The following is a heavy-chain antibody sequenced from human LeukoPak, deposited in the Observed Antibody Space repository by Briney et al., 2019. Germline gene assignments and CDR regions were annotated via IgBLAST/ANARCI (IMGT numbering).Heavy chain of an antibody. Sequence: GGSLRLSCAASGFTFSSYSMNWVRQAPGKGLEWVSSISSSSSYIYYADSVKGRFTISRDNAKNSLYLQMNSLRADDTAVYYCAKKNGDYVTYHFDYWGQGSLVTVSS. J-gene: IGHJ4*02. V-gene: IGHV3-21*04. CDR2: ISSSSSYI. CDR3: AKKNGDYVTYHFDY. D-gene: IGHD4-17*01. CDR1: GFTFSSYS.